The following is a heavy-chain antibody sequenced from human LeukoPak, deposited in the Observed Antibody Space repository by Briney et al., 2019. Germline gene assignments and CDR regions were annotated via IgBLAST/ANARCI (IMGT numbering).Heavy chain of an antibody. V-gene: IGHV4-39*01. CDR2: IYYSGST. CDR1: GGSISSSSYY. Sequence: PSETLSLTCTVSGGSISSSSYYRGWIRQPPGKGLEWIGSIYYSGSTYYNPSLKSRVTISVDTSKNQFSLKLSSVTAADTAVYYCARHPKSYYYYMDVWGKGTTVTISS. J-gene: IGHJ6*03. CDR3: ARHPKSYYYYMDV.